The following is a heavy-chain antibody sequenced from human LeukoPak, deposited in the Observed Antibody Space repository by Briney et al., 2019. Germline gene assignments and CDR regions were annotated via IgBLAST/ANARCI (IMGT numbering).Heavy chain of an antibody. CDR3: ARDTDYFDGISHSFVNGFDY. CDR2: IRQDGSEK. CDR1: GFTFSDYC. J-gene: IGHJ4*02. Sequence: PGGSLRLSCAASGFTFSDYCMSWVRQAPGKGPEWVATIRQDGSEKHYVDSAKGRFTISRDNVRDSLYLHMNSLRAEDTALYYCARDTDYFDGISHSFVNGFDYWGQGALVTVSS. D-gene: IGHD3-22*01. V-gene: IGHV3-7*03.